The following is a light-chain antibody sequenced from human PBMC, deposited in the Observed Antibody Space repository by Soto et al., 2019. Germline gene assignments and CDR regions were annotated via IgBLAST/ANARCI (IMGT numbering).Light chain of an antibody. Sequence: QSVLTQPPSVSAAPGQTVTISCSGSSSNIGNNYVSWYQQVPGTAPKLLIYDNNKRPSGNPDRFSGSKSGTSATLDISGLQTGDEADYYCGTWDSSLSVHVFGTGTKGTVL. CDR1: SSNIGNNY. V-gene: IGLV1-51*01. CDR2: DNN. J-gene: IGLJ1*01. CDR3: GTWDSSLSVHV.